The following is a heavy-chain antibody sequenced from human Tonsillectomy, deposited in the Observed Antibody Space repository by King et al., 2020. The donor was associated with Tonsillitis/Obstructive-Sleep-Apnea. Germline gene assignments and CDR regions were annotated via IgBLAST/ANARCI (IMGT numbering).Heavy chain of an antibody. D-gene: IGHD3-16*01. CDR2: IRSKAYGGTT. CDR3: TRDQGVATYGGDFDY. J-gene: IGHJ4*02. Sequence: LVESGGGLVQPGRSLRLSCTASGFTFGDYAMSWVRQAPGKGLEWVGFIRSKAYGGTTEYAASVKGRFTISRDDSKSIAYLQMNSLKTEDTAVYYCTRDQGVATYGGDFDYWGQGTLVTVSS. V-gene: IGHV3-49*04. CDR1: GFTFGDYA.